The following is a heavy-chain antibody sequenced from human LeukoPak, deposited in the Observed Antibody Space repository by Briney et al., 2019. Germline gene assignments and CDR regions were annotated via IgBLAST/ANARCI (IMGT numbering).Heavy chain of an antibody. CDR1: GFTVSTNY. CDR2: IYSGGST. J-gene: IGHJ4*02. D-gene: IGHD6-19*01. V-gene: IGHV3-53*01. CDR3: ARGWYSSGWYYFDC. Sequence: PGGSLRLSCAASGFTVSTNYMSWVRQAPGKGLECVSVIYSGGSTYYADSVKGRFTTSTDNSKNTLYLQVNSLRAEDTAVYYCARGWYSSGWYYFDCWGQGTLVTVSS.